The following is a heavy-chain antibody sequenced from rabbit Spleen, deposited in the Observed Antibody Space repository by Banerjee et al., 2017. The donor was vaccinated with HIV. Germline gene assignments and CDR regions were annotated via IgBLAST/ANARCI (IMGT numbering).Heavy chain of an antibody. V-gene: IGHV1S40*01. CDR1: GFSFSSSYY. CDR3: ARDLAGVIGWNFNL. CDR2: IYTGSSGTT. Sequence: QSLVESGGGLVQPEGSLTLTCTASGFSFSSSYYMCWVRQAPGKGLEWIGCIYTGSSGTTYYASWAKGRFTISKTSSTTVDLKMTSLTAADTATYFCARDLAGVIGWNFNLWGPGTLVTVS. D-gene: IGHD4-1*01. J-gene: IGHJ4*01.